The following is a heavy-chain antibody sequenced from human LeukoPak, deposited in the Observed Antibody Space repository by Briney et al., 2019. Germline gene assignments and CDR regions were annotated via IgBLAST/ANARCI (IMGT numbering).Heavy chain of an antibody. V-gene: IGHV3-48*03. Sequence: GGSLRLSCAASEFTFSSYEMNWVRQAPGKGLEWVSYISSSGSTIYYADSVKGRFTISRDNPKNSLYLQMNSLRAEDTAVYYCARTSWYEDYWGQGTLVTVSS. CDR2: ISSSGSTI. J-gene: IGHJ4*02. CDR1: EFTFSSYE. CDR3: ARTSWYEDY. D-gene: IGHD6-13*01.